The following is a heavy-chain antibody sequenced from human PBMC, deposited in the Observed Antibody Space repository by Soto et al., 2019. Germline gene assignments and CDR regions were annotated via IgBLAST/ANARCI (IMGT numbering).Heavy chain of an antibody. D-gene: IGHD3-3*01. Sequence: GASVKVSCKASGGTFSSYTISWVRQAPGQGLEWMGRIIPILGIANYAQKFQGRVTITADKSTSTAYMELSSLRSEDTAVYYCARKYDLYYDFWSGYPPDYYYYYMDVRGKGTTVTVSS. CDR2: IIPILGIA. V-gene: IGHV1-69*02. J-gene: IGHJ6*03. CDR1: GGTFSSYT. CDR3: ARKYDLYYDFWSGYPPDYYYYYMDV.